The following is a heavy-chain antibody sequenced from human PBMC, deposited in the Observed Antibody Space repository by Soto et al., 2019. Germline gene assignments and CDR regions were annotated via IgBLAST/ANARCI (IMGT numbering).Heavy chain of an antibody. J-gene: IGHJ4*02. V-gene: IGHV3-23*01. Sequence: PGGSLRLSCAASGFTFSTYAMNWARQAPRKGLEWVSTITGSGATTYYADSVKGRFTISRDNSKNTLYLQMNSLRAEDTAVYYCARGMGYCSGGSCYAAFDYWGQGTLVTVSS. CDR3: ARGMGYCSGGSCYAAFDY. CDR1: GFTFSTYA. CDR2: ITGSGATT. D-gene: IGHD2-15*01.